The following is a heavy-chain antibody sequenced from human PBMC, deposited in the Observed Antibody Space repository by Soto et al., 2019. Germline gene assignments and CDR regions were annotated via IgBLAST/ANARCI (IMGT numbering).Heavy chain of an antibody. J-gene: IGHJ6*02. CDR2: IYYSGST. CDR3: ARDYPNYDFWSGPRPYGMDV. V-gene: IGHV4-59*01. CDR1: GGSISSYY. Sequence: ETLSLTCTVSGGSISSYYWSWIRQPPGKGLEWIGYIYYSGSTNYNPSLKSRVTISVDTSKNQFSLKLSSVTAADTAVYYCARDYPNYDFWSGPRPYGMDVWGQGTTVTVSS. D-gene: IGHD3-3*01.